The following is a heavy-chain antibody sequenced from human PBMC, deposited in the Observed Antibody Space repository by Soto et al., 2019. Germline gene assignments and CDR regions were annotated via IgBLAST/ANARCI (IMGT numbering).Heavy chain of an antibody. CDR1: GGSFSDYY. CDR2: INSSGNT. Sequence: SETLSLTCAVYGGSFSDYYWDWIRQPPGKGLEWIGEINSSGNTNYNPSLKSRVTISLDTSKKQFSLKLSSVTAADTAVYYCARLPMVRGDGYYYGMDVWGQGTTVTVSS. V-gene: IGHV4-34*01. CDR3: ARLPMVRGDGYYYGMDV. D-gene: IGHD3-10*01. J-gene: IGHJ6*02.